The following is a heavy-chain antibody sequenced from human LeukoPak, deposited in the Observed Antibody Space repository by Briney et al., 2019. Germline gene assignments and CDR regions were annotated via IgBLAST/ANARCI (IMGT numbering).Heavy chain of an antibody. Sequence: SCKVSGYTLTELSMHWVRQAPGKGLEWVAVISYDGSNKYYADSVKGRFTISRDNSKNTLYLQMNSLRAEDTAVYYCARELRVLLWFGEFYYWGQGTLVSVSS. V-gene: IGHV3-30-3*01. CDR2: ISYDGSNK. CDR3: ARELRVLLWFGEFYY. CDR1: GYTLTELS. J-gene: IGHJ4*02. D-gene: IGHD3-10*01.